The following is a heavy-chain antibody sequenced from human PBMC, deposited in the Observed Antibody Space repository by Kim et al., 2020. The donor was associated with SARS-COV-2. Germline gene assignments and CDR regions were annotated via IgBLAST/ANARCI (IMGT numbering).Heavy chain of an antibody. CDR1: GFSFSSYS. J-gene: IGHJ4*02. CDR2: LSSSTSTV. Sequence: GGSLRLSCEASGFSFSSYSMNWVRQAPGKGLEWISYLSSSTSTVYYADSVKGRFTISRDNAKNSLYLQMNSLRTEDTAVYYCARRMMSAKSPFDFWGQGTLVTVSS. CDR3: ARRMMSAKSPFDF. V-gene: IGHV3-48*04. D-gene: IGHD3-16*01.